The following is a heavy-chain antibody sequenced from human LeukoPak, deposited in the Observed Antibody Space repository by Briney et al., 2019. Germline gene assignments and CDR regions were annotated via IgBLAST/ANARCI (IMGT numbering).Heavy chain of an antibody. CDR3: ARGGDGYNFDAFDI. Sequence: SETLSLTCTVSGGSISSGGYYWSWIRQHPGKGLEWIGNIYYSGSTYYNPSLKSRVTISVDTSKNQFSLKLSSVTAADMAVYYCARGGDGYNFDAFDIWGQGTMVTVSS. CDR1: GGSISSGGYY. D-gene: IGHD5-24*01. V-gene: IGHV4-31*03. CDR2: IYYSGST. J-gene: IGHJ3*02.